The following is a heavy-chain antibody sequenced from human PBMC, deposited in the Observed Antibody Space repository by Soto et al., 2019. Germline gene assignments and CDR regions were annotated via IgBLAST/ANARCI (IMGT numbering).Heavy chain of an antibody. CDR3: AKAPYSSGWYDDY. D-gene: IGHD6-19*01. J-gene: IGHJ4*02. CDR2: ISGSGGST. CDR1: GFTFSSYA. Sequence: EVQLLESGGGLVQPGGSLRLSCAASGFTFSSYAMRWVRQAPGQGLEWVSAISGSGGSTYYADSVKGRFTISRDNSKNTLYLQMNSLRAEDTAVYYCAKAPYSSGWYDDYWGQGTLVTVSS. V-gene: IGHV3-23*01.